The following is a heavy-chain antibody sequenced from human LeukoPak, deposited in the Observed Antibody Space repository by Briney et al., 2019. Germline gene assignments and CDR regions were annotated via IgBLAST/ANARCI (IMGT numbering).Heavy chain of an antibody. CDR2: IYSGGIT. J-gene: IGHJ4*02. CDR1: ELTVSSNY. D-gene: IGHD2-2*01. CDR3: ARRTTADYYFDY. V-gene: IGHV3-53*01. Sequence: NPGGSLRLSCAASELTVSSNYMSWVRQAPGKGLEWVSVIYSGGITYYTDFVKGRFTISRDNSKNTLYLQMNSLRAEDTAVYCCARRTTADYYFDYWGQGTLVTVSS.